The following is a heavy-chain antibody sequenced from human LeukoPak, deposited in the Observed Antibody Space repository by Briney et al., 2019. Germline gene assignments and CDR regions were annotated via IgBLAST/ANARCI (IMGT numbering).Heavy chain of an antibody. CDR1: GFSFGDYF. CDR2: ISGGTTYI. Sequence: GGSLRLSCAATGFSFGDYFMTWVRQAPGKGLEWISYISGGTTYINHADSVKGRFTISRDNTKNSLFLQMNSLRAEDTAVYYCARVNPLMGPGGLDIWGQGTMVTVSS. CDR3: ARVNPLMGPGGLDI. J-gene: IGHJ3*02. V-gene: IGHV3-11*06. D-gene: IGHD2-8*02.